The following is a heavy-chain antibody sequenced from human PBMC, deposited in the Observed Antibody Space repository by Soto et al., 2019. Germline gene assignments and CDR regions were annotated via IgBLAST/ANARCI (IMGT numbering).Heavy chain of an antibody. CDR1: GFTFSSYS. J-gene: IGHJ3*02. Sequence: PGGSLRLSCAASGFTFSSYSMNWVRQAPGKGLEWVSSISSSSSYIYYADSVKGRFTISRDNAKNSLYLQMNSLRAEDTAVYYCASQVDTGDAFDIWGQGTMVTVSS. V-gene: IGHV3-21*01. CDR3: ASQVDTGDAFDI. D-gene: IGHD5-18*01. CDR2: ISSSSSYI.